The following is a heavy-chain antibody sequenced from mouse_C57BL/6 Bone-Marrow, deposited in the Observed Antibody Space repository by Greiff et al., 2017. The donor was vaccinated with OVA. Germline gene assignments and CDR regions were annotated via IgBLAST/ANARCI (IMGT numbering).Heavy chain of an antibody. D-gene: IGHD1-1*01. CDR2: IYPRSGNT. CDR1: GYTFTSYG. Sequence: VHLVESGAELARPGASVKLSCKASGYTFTSYGISWVKQRTGQGLEWIGEIYPRSGNTYYNEKFKGKATLTADKSSSTAYMELRSLTSEDSAVYFCANHYYGSSSFAYWGQGTLVTVSA. J-gene: IGHJ3*01. CDR3: ANHYYGSSSFAY. V-gene: IGHV1-81*01.